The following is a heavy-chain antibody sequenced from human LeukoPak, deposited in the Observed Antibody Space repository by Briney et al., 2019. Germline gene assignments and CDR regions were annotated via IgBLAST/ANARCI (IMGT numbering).Heavy chain of an antibody. CDR3: ARDRRIYYYDSSGYYYDY. CDR1: GFTFSSYW. J-gene: IGHJ4*02. Sequence: PGGSLRLSCAASGFTFSSYWMSWVRQAPGKGLEWVANIKQDGSEKYYVDSVKGRFTISRDNAKNSLYLQMNSLRAEDTAVYYCARDRRIYYYDSSGYYYDYWGQGTLVTVSS. CDR2: IKQDGSEK. D-gene: IGHD3-22*01. V-gene: IGHV3-7*01.